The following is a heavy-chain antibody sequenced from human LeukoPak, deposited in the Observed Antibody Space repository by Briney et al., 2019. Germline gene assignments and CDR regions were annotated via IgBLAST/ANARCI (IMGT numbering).Heavy chain of an antibody. Sequence: GGSLRLSCAASGFTFSSYSMHWVRQAPGKGLEWVSSISSSSSYIYYADSVKGRFTISRDNAKNSLYLQMNSLRAEDTAVYYCARQVDIVVVPAAIVLLTGKLPNPAGFDYWGQGTLVTVSS. CDR2: ISSSSSYI. V-gene: IGHV3-21*01. D-gene: IGHD2-2*03. J-gene: IGHJ4*02. CDR3: ARQVDIVVVPAAIVLLTGKLPNPAGFDY. CDR1: GFTFSSYS.